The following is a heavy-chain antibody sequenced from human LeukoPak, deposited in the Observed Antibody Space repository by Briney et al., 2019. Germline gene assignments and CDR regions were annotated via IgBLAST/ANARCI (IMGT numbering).Heavy chain of an antibody. V-gene: IGHV3-23*01. J-gene: IGHJ4*02. CDR1: GFTFSSYA. CDR3: TRLEDDSSGYYSGGDY. D-gene: IGHD3-22*01. Sequence: GGSLRLSCAASGFTFSSYAMSWVRQAPGKGLEWVSAISGSGDSTYYGDSVKGRFTISRDDSKNTAYLQMNSLKTEDTAVYYCTRLEDDSSGYYSGGDYWGQGTLVTVSS. CDR2: ISGSGDST.